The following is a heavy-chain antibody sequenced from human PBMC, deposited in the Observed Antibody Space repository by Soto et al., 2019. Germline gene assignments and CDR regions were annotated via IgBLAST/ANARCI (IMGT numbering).Heavy chain of an antibody. CDR2: INQSGST. J-gene: IGHJ4*02. CDR1: GGSFSGYY. CDR3: ARGVSLILAVQGDAPAKYYFDS. D-gene: IGHD2-15*01. V-gene: IGHV4-34*01. Sequence: SETLSLTCAVYGGSFSGYYWSWIRQPPGKGLEWIGEINQSGSTNQNPSLKSRVTISVDTSKNQFSLKLRSVTAADAAVYYCARGVSLILAVQGDAPAKYYFDSWGQGTLVTVSS.